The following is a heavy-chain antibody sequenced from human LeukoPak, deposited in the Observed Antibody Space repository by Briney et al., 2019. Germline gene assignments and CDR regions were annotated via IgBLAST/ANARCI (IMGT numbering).Heavy chain of an antibody. CDR3: VKDRTGTYTLDY. D-gene: IGHD3-10*01. V-gene: IGHV3-64D*09. CDR1: GFTFSSYA. Sequence: GGSLRLSCSVSGFTFSSYAMHCVRQAPGKGLEYVSGISSNGGYTYYPDSVRGRFTISRDNSKNTLHLQMSSLRAEDTAVYYCVKDRTGTYTLDYWGQGTLVTVSS. J-gene: IGHJ4*02. CDR2: ISSNGGYT.